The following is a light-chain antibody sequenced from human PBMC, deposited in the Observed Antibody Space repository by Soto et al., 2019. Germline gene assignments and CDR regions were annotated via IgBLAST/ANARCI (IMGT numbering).Light chain of an antibody. J-gene: IGLJ2*01. CDR1: ASNIGSNP. V-gene: IGLV1-44*01. CDR2: SSS. Sequence: QSVVTQPPSVSGTPGQRVNISCYGSASNIGSNPVNWYQQLPGTAPKLLIYSSSHRPSGVPDRISGSKSGTSASLAISGLQSGDEADYYCAAWDVSLNVVVFGGGPKVTVL. CDR3: AAWDVSLNVVV.